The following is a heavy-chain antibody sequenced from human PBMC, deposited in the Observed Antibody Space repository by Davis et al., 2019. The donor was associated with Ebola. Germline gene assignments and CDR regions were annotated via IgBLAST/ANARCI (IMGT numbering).Heavy chain of an antibody. D-gene: IGHD5-24*01. CDR3: ARGTNGYNPGGYFDS. Sequence: GESLKISCQGSGYSFTTYWIGWVRQMPGKGLELMGIIYPGDSDTRYSPSFQGQVTISVDRSITTAYLQWSSLKASDTAIYYCARGTNGYNPGGYFDSWGQGTLVTVSS. V-gene: IGHV5-51*01. CDR1: GYSFTTYW. CDR2: IYPGDSDT. J-gene: IGHJ4*02.